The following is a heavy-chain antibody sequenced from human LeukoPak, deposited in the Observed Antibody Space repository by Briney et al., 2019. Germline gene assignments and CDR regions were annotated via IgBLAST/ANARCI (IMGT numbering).Heavy chain of an antibody. CDR1: GFTFDDYA. J-gene: IGHJ6*04. CDR3: ARAFGPYRYYYDSSGYFPLGV. CDR2: ISWNSGSI. Sequence: GGSLRLSCAASGFTFDDYAMHWVRQAPGKGLEWVSGISWNSGSIGYADSVKGRFTISRDNAKNSLYLQMNGLRAEDTAVYYCARAFGPYRYYYDSSGYFPLGVWGKGTTVTVSS. D-gene: IGHD3-22*01. V-gene: IGHV3-9*01.